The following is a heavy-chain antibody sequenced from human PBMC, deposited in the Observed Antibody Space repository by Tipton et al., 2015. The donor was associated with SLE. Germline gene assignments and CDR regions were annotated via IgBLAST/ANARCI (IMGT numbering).Heavy chain of an antibody. CDR2: ISDGGGT. V-gene: IGHV4-59*08. CDR3: ARQRLQPGGDYFDY. J-gene: IGHJ4*02. D-gene: IGHD4-11*01. CDR1: GGSISTNY. Sequence: TLSLTCSVSGGSISTNYWIWIRQPPGKGLEWIGYISDGGGTNYNPSLKSRVTISIDPAKNQFSLNVSSVTAADTAVYYCARQRLQPGGDYFDYWGQGALVTVSS.